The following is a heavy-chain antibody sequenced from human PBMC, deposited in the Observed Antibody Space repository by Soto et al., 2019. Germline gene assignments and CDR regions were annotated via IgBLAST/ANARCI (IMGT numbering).Heavy chain of an antibody. Sequence: QVQLRESGPGLVKPSETLSLTCTVSGGSIRSYYWGWIRQPPGKGLEWIGYIYYSGSSNYNPSLKSRVTISLDTSKNQFSLKLTSVTAADTAVYYCARDPSSRYGNWFDPWGQGTLVTVSS. CDR1: GGSIRSYY. D-gene: IGHD6-13*01. CDR3: ARDPSSRYGNWFDP. J-gene: IGHJ5*02. V-gene: IGHV4-59*01. CDR2: IYYSGSS.